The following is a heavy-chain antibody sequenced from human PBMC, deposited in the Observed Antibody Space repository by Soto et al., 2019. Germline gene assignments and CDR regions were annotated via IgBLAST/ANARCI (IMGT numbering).Heavy chain of an antibody. Sequence: ASVKVSCKASGYTFTSYGISWVRRAPGQGLEWMGWISAYNGNTNYAQKLQGRVTMTTDTSTSTAYMQLRGLRSADTAVYYCARETPDRGYSYGLAQNCFDPWGQGTLVTVPS. D-gene: IGHD5-18*01. CDR1: GYTFTSYG. CDR2: ISAYNGNT. V-gene: IGHV1-18*01. J-gene: IGHJ5*02. CDR3: ARETPDRGYSYGLAQNCFDP.